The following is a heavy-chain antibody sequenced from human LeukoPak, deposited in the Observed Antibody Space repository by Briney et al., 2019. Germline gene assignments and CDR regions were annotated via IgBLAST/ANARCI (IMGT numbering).Heavy chain of an antibody. Sequence: GESLKISCKGSGYSFTSYWIGWVRQVPGRGLEWMGFIYPSDSDTTYSPSFQGQVTISADKSISTAYLQWSILKASDTAMYYCARGGSLLRLGDYWGQGTLVTVSS. CDR2: IYPSDSDT. CDR1: GYSFTSYW. V-gene: IGHV5-51*01. D-gene: IGHD1-26*01. J-gene: IGHJ4*02. CDR3: ARGGSLLRLGDY.